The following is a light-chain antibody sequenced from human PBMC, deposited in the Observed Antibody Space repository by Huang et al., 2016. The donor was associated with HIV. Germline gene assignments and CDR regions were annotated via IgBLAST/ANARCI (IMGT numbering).Light chain of an antibody. Sequence: DIQMTQSPSSLSASVGDTVTITCRASKGLSNSLAWYQQKPGKAPNLLVFDASKLQSGVPSRFSGSGSGTDYTLTINSLQPEDFASYYCQQYYSTRYTFGQGTKLEIK. J-gene: IGKJ2*01. CDR2: DAS. CDR1: KGLSNS. CDR3: QQYYSTRYT. V-gene: IGKV1-NL1*01.